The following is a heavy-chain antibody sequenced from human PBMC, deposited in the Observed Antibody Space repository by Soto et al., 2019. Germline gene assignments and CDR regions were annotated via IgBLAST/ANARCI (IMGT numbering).Heavy chain of an antibody. CDR3: ARVPMTTVTTYYYYGMDV. D-gene: IGHD4-4*01. V-gene: IGHV1-69*13. J-gene: IGHJ6*02. CDR2: IIPIFGTA. CDR1: GGTFSSDA. Sequence: SVKVSCKASGGTFSSDAISGVRQAPGEGLEWMGGIIPIFGTANYAQKFQGRVTITADESTSTAYMELSSLRSEDTAVYYCARVPMTTVTTYYYYGMDVWGQGTTVTVSS.